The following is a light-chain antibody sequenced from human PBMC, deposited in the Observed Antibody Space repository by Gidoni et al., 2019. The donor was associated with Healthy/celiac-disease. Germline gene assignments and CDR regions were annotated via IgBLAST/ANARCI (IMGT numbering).Light chain of an antibody. CDR1: SSDVCSYNL. Sequence: QSALTQPASVSGSPGQSITISCTVTSSDVCSYNLVSWYQQHPGKAPKLMIYEGSKRPSGVSNRFSGSKSGNTASLTISGLQAEDEADYYCCSYAGSSTVVFGGGTKLTVL. CDR3: CSYAGSSTVV. CDR2: EGS. J-gene: IGLJ2*01. V-gene: IGLV2-23*01.